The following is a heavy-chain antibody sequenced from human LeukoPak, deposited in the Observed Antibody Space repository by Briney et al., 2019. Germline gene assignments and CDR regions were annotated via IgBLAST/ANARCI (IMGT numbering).Heavy chain of an antibody. CDR1: GYTFTSYD. CDR3: ARGLDYYYGMDV. V-gene: IGHV1-8*01. Sequence: ASVKVSCKASGYTFTSYDINWVRQATGQGLEWMGWMNPNSGNTGYAQKFQGRVTMTRNTSISTAYMELSSLRSEDTAVYYCARGLDYYYGMDVWGQGTTVTVSS. J-gene: IGHJ6*02. CDR2: MNPNSGNT.